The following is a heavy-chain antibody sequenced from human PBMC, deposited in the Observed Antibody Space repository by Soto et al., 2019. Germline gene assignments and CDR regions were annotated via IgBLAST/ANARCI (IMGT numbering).Heavy chain of an antibody. CDR2: IYHSGST. V-gene: IGHV4-59*12. CDR1: GGSISSYY. Sequence: SETLPLPWTVSGGSISSYYWSLLRQPPGKGLEWIGYIYHSGSTYYNPSLKSRVTISVDRSKNQFSLKLSSVTAADTAVYYCARVPDRWGQGTLVTVSS. CDR3: ARVPDR. J-gene: IGHJ5*02. D-gene: IGHD2-2*01.